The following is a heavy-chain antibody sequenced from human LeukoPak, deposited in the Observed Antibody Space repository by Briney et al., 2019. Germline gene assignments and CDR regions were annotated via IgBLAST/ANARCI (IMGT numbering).Heavy chain of an antibody. Sequence: SQTLSLTCTVSGGSISSGDYYWSWIRQPPGKGLEWIGYIYYSGSTYYNPSLKSRVTISVDTSKNQFSLKLSSVTAADTAVYYCARVGGYLYYFDYWGQGTLVTVSS. D-gene: IGHD1-26*01. V-gene: IGHV4-30-4*01. CDR3: ARVGGYLYYFDY. J-gene: IGHJ4*02. CDR2: IYYSGST. CDR1: GGSISSGDYY.